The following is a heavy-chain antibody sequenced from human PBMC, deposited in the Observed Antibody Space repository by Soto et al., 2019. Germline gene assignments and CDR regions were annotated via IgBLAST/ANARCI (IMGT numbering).Heavy chain of an antibody. J-gene: IGHJ4*02. CDR1: GYTFTSYA. V-gene: IGHV1-3*01. Sequence: ASVKVSCKASGYTFTSYAMHWVRQAPGQRLEWMGWINAGNGNTKYSQKFHGRVTITRDTSASTAYMELSSLRSEDTAVYYCARGKAPYYFDYWGQGTLVTVSS. CDR2: INAGNGNT. CDR3: ARGKAPYYFDY.